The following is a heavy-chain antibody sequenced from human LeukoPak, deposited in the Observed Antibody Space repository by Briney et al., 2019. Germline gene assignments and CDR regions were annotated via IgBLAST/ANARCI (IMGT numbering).Heavy chain of an antibody. D-gene: IGHD3-10*01. J-gene: IGHJ4*02. CDR1: GVTFTSYW. Sequence: SGGSLRLACAASGVTFTSYWMHWVRQAPGKGRVWVARIISEGSRTIYADSVKGRSCIRTDNAKHTPCRRVNSLRAEDTGVYDCARGAGFRAFLGYWGQGTLVTVSS. CDR2: IISEGSRT. CDR3: ARGAGFRAFLGY. V-gene: IGHV3-74*01.